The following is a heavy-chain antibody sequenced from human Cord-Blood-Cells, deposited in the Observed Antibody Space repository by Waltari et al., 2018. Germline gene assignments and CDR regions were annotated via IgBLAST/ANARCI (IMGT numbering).Heavy chain of an antibody. CDR3: ARDAPPMGDSSGYPDY. CDR2: IYSGGRT. Sequence: EVQLVESGGGLIQPGGSMRLSCAASGFTCTSSYMSWVLPAPGKGLEWVSVIYSGGRTYYADSVKGRFTISRDNSKNTLYLQMNSLRAEDTAVYYCARDAPPMGDSSGYPDYWGQGTLVTVSS. V-gene: IGHV3-53*01. D-gene: IGHD3-22*01. CDR1: GFTCTSSY. J-gene: IGHJ4*02.